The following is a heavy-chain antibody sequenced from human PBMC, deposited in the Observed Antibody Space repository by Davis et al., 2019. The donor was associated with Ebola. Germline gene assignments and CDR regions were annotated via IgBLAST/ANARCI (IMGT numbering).Heavy chain of an antibody. Sequence: GESLKISCEGSGFNFHIYAMHWVRQAPGKGLEWIGVITYDGRSQYYADFARGRFRISRDNSKNELYLEIDTVTREDTAVYFCSRDRPIDYWGQGSLVTVSS. CDR3: SRDRPIDY. V-gene: IGHV3-30*04. CDR2: ITYDGRSQ. J-gene: IGHJ4*02. CDR1: GFNFHIYA.